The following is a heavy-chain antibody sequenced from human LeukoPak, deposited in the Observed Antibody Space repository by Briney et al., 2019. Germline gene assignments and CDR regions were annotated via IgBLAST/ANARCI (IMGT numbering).Heavy chain of an antibody. Sequence: PGGSLRLSCAASGFTFSSYSMNWVRQAPGKGLEWVSSISSGSSYIYYADSVKGRFTISRDNAKNSLYLQMNSLRAEDTAVYYCARSLMAYQLLYYYYYMDVWGKGTTVTVSS. CDR1: GFTFSSYS. V-gene: IGHV3-21*01. D-gene: IGHD2-2*01. CDR2: ISSGSSYI. CDR3: ARSLMAYQLLYYYYYMDV. J-gene: IGHJ6*03.